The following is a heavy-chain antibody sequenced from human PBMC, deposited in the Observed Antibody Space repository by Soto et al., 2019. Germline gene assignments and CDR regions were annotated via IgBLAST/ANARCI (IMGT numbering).Heavy chain of an antibody. J-gene: IGHJ4*02. D-gene: IGHD6-13*01. V-gene: IGHV6-1*01. CDR3: ARGLVPFYFDY. Sequence: SQTLSLTCAISGDSFSSDSAPWNWIRQSPSRGLEWLGRTYYRSKWTIEYAVSVKSRIMISPDTSKNQFSLQLDSVTPEDTAVYYCARGLVPFYFDYWGQGTLVTVS. CDR2: TYYRSKWTI. CDR1: GDSFSSDSAP.